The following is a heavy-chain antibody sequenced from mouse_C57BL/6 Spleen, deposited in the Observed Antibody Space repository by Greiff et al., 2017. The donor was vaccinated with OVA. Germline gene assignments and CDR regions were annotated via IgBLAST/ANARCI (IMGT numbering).Heavy chain of an antibody. J-gene: IGHJ2*01. Sequence: EVQLQQSGPELVKPGASVKISCKASGYTFTDYYMNWVKQSHGQSLEWIGDINPNNGGTSYNQQFKGKATLTVDTSSSTAYMELRSLTSEDSAVYYCASGGKFDYWGRGTTLTVSS. V-gene: IGHV1-26*01. CDR1: GYTFTDYY. CDR2: INPNNGGT. CDR3: ASGGKFDY. D-gene: IGHD2-1*01.